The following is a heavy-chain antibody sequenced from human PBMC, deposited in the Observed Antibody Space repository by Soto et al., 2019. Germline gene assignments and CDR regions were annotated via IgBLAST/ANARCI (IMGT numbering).Heavy chain of an antibody. V-gene: IGHV3-7*03. CDR3: ARVVNGGGYYYYGMDV. J-gene: IGHJ6*02. Sequence: GGSLRLSCAASGFTFSSYWMSWARQAPGKGLEWVANIKQDGSEKYYVDSVKGRFTISRDNAKNSLYLQMNSLRAEDTAVYYCARVVNGGGYYYYGMDVWGQGATVTVSS. D-gene: IGHD3-16*01. CDR1: GFTFSSYW. CDR2: IKQDGSEK.